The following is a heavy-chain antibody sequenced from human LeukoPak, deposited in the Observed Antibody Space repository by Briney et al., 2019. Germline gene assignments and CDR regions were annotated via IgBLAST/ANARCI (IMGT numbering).Heavy chain of an antibody. CDR1: GYSISSGYY. J-gene: IGHJ6*04. CDR2: IYHSGST. CDR3: ARSLGGMDV. V-gene: IGHV4-38-2*01. Sequence: SETLSLTCAVSGYSISSGYYWGWIRQPPGKGLEWIGSIYHSGSTYYNPSLKSRVTISVDTSKNQFSLKLSSVTAADTAVYYCARSLGGMDVWGKGTTATVSS.